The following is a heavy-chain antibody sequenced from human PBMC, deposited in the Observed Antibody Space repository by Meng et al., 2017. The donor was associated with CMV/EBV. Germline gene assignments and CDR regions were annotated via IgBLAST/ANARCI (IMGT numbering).Heavy chain of an antibody. Sequence: GESLKIPFSASGFTFSSYAMHRVPQAPGKGLEWVAVISYDGCNKYYADSVKARFPISRDNSKNTLYLQMKSLRAEDTAVYYCARVESRFTYYYDYGMDVWGQGTTVTVSS. V-gene: IGHV3-30-3*01. CDR3: ARVESRFTYYYDYGMDV. CDR1: GFTFSSYA. D-gene: IGHD3-16*01. CDR2: ISYDGCNK. J-gene: IGHJ6*02.